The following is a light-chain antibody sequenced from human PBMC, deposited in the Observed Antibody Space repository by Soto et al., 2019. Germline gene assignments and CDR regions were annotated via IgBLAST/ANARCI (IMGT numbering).Light chain of an antibody. CDR1: QSISSNR. V-gene: IGKV3-20*01. CDR3: QRYDRSPIT. Sequence: EIVLTQSPGTLSLSPGERATLYCRASQSISSNRFAWFQEKPGQAPSLLIYGVSSRATGIPDRFGGSGSGTDFTLIIIRLQPEDFGVYYCQRYDRSPITFGAGTIVDI. CDR2: GVS. J-gene: IGKJ3*01.